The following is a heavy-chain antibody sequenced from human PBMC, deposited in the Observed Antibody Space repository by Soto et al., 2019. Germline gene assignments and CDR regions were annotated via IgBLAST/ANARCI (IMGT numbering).Heavy chain of an antibody. J-gene: IGHJ5*01. CDR2: INHSGST. CDR1: GGSFSGYY. V-gene: IGHV4-34*01. Sequence: SETLSLTCAVYGGSFSGYYWSWIRQPPGKGLEWIGEINHSGSTNYNPSLKSRVTISVDTSKNQFSLKLTSVTAADTAVYYCAGRTSLTSVEIFSGGLSGYDWVDPWGRGTLVTVSS. D-gene: IGHD3-3*01. CDR3: AGRTSLTSVEIFSGGLSGYDWVDP.